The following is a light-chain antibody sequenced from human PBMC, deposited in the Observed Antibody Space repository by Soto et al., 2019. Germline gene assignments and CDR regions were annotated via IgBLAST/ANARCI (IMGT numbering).Light chain of an antibody. CDR1: QSISRW. CDR3: QQYNTYST. V-gene: IGKV1-5*01. J-gene: IGKJ5*01. Sequence: DIQMTQSASTLSASVGARVPITCRASQSISRWLAWYQQKPGKAPQALIYDASSLKSGVPSRFSGNGSGTEFTLTISSLQPDDFATYYCQQYNTYSTFGQGTRLEIK. CDR2: DAS.